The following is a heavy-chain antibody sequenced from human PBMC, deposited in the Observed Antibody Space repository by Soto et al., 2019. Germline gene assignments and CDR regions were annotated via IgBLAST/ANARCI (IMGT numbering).Heavy chain of an antibody. CDR3: ARENSVQAWLHHFDH. V-gene: IGHV3-48*03. D-gene: IGHD5-18*01. J-gene: IGHJ4*02. CDR1: GFSFSSFA. CDR2: ISDDGASI. Sequence: GSLRLSCAASGFSFSSFAMNWGRQAPGRGLEWVSYISDDGASIYYADSLKGRFTISRDNAKNSLSLQMNNLRAEDTAVYYCARENSVQAWLHHFDHWGLGTLVTVSS.